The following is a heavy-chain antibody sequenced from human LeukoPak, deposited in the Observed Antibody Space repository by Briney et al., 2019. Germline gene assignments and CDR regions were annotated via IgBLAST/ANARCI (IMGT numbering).Heavy chain of an antibody. CDR2: IIPIFGTA. CDR3: ARAGSWSSRPYFDY. V-gene: IGHV1-69*13. J-gene: IGHJ4*02. CDR1: GGTFSSYA. Sequence: GASVKVSCKASGGTFSSYAISWVRQAPGQGLEWMGGIIPIFGTANYAQKFQGRVTITADESTSTAYMELSSLRSEDTAVYYCARAGSWSSRPYFDYWGQGILVSVSS. D-gene: IGHD1-26*01.